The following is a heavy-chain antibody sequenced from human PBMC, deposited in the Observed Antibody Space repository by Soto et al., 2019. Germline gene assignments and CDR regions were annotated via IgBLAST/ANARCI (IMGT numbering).Heavy chain of an antibody. CDR2: IIPILGIA. Sequence: GASVKVSCXASGGTFSSYTISWVRQAPGQGLEWMGRIIPILGIANYAQKFQGRVTITADKSTSTAYMELSSLRSEDTAVYYCARDRRYYGSVPMDVWGKGTTVTV. D-gene: IGHD3-10*01. CDR3: ARDRRYYGSVPMDV. J-gene: IGHJ6*03. CDR1: GGTFSSYT. V-gene: IGHV1-69*04.